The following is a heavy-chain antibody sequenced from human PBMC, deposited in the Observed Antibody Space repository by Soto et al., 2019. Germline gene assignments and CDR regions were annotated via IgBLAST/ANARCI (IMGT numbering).Heavy chain of an antibody. D-gene: IGHD4-17*01. Sequence: EVRLVQSGGGLVQPGGSLRLSCAASLFIVSDNYMSWVRQAPGKGLEWVSLIYSGGGTDYAESVKGRFTISRDNSKNPLYLQMNSLIAEDTGIYYCATRMTTAPYWGQGTVVTVSS. J-gene: IGHJ4*02. CDR3: ATRMTTAPY. V-gene: IGHV3-66*01. CDR1: LFIVSDNY. CDR2: IYSGGGT.